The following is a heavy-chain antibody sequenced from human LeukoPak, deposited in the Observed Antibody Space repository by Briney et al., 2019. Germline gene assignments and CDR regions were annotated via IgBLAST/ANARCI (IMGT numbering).Heavy chain of an antibody. D-gene: IGHD2-21*02. J-gene: IGHJ6*03. V-gene: IGHV3-23*01. CDR3: AKLGGDHKYYYYYMDV. CDR1: GFTFSSYA. CDR2: ISGSGGST. Sequence: GGSLRLSCAASGFTFSSYARSWVRQAPGKGLEWVSAISGSGGSTYYADSVKGRFTTSRDNSKNTLYLQMNSLRAEDTAVYYCAKLGGDHKYYYYYMDVWGKGTTVTVSS.